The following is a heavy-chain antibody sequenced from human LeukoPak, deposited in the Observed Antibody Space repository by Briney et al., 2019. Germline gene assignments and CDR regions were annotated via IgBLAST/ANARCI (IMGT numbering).Heavy chain of an antibody. J-gene: IGHJ4*02. V-gene: IGHV3-23*01. D-gene: IGHD1-26*01. CDR3: AKDHSKGATGY. CDR1: GFTFHNFA. Sequence: PGGSLRLSCAASGFTFHNFAMTWVRQAPGKGLEWVSAISASGGATYYADSVKGRFTISRDNSKNTLYLQMNSLRAEDTAVYYCAKDHSKGATGYWGQGTLVTVSS. CDR2: ISASGGAT.